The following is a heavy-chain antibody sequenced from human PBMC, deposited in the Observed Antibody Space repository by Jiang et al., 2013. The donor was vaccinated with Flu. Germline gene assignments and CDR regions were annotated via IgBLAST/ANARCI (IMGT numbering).Heavy chain of an antibody. V-gene: IGHV3-23*04. D-gene: IGHD3-9*01. CDR3: AKVFWVAHPGPDPLEY. J-gene: IGHJ4*02. CDR2: ISGSSGST. CDR1: GFMFSSYA. Sequence: QLVESGGGLVQPGGSLRLSCAASGFMFSSYAMSWVRQAPGKGLEWVSFISGSSGSTNYADSVKGRFTISRDNSKNTLYLQMNSLRAEDTAVYYCAKVFWVAHPGPDPLEYWGQGTQVTVSS.